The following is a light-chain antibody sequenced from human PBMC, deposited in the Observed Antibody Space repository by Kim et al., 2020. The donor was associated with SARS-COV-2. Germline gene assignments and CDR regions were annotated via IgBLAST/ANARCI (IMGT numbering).Light chain of an antibody. V-gene: IGKV4-1*01. CDR2: WAS. J-gene: IGKJ2*03. CDR3: QQYYSTPPS. Sequence: DIVMTQSPDSLAVSLGERATLNCKSSQTVLYNSNNKNYIAWYQQKPGRAPKLLIYWASIRESGVSDRFRGSGSETDFTLTISTLQAEDVAVYYCQQYYSTPPSFGQGTKLEI. CDR1: QTVLYNSNNKNY.